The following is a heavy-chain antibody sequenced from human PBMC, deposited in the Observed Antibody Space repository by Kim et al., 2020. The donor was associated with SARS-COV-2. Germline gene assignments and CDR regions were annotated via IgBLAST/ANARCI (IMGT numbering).Heavy chain of an antibody. Sequence: SETLSLTCTVFGGSFNDYSWTWFRQSPGKGLEWIGHFLHSGVTRYNPSLKTRVTISTDMYRGKFALILRSVTAADTAVYYCATLGGSQFCSRSKCLDSWGQGTTVTVSS. D-gene: IGHD3-16*02. V-gene: IGHV4-34*12. CDR1: GGSFNDYS. J-gene: IGHJ6*02. CDR3: ATLGGSQFCSRSKCLDS. CDR2: FLHSGVT.